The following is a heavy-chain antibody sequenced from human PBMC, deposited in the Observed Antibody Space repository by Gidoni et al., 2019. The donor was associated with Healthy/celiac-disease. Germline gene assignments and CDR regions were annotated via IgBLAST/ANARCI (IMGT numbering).Heavy chain of an antibody. CDR3: AKEKYYYSSSGTYDY. CDR2: ISGSCGST. J-gene: IGHJ4*02. Sequence: EVQLLESGGGLVQPGGSLRLSCAASGFTFSSYAMSWVRQAPGKGLAWVSAISGSCGSTYYAYSVKVRCTISRDNSKNPLYLQMNSLRAEDTAVYYCAKEKYYYSSSGTYDYWGQGPRVTVSS. D-gene: IGHD3-22*01. CDR1: GFTFSSYA. V-gene: IGHV3-23*01.